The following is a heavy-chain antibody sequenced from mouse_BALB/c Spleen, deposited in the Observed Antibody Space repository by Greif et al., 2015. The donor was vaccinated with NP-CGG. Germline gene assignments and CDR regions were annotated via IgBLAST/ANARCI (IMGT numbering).Heavy chain of an antibody. D-gene: IGHD1-1*01. CDR2: ISCYNGAT. CDR3: ARDYYGSSYGAMDY. V-gene: IGHV1S34*01. Sequence: LVKTGASVKISCKASGYSFTGYYMHWVKQSHGKSLEWIGYISCYNGATSYNQKFKGKATFTVDTSSSTAYMQFNSLTSEDSAVYYCARDYYGSSYGAMDYWGQGTSVTVSS. J-gene: IGHJ4*01. CDR1: GYSFTGYY.